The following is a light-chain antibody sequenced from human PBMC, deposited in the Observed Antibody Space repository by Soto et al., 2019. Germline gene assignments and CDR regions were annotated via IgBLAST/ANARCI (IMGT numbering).Light chain of an antibody. CDR1: QSVSSSY. Sequence: EIVLTQSPGTLSLSPGERATLSCRASQSVSSSYLAWYQQQPGQAPRLLIYGASSRATGIPDRFSGSGAGKDFTLTSSRLEAEDVAVYYCQQYGRSALTFGGGTKVEIK. V-gene: IGKV3-20*01. CDR3: QQYGRSALT. J-gene: IGKJ4*01. CDR2: GAS.